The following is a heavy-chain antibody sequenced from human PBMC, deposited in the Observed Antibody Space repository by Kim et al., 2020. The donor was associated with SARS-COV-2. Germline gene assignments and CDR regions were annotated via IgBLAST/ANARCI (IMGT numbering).Heavy chain of an antibody. J-gene: IGHJ4*02. Sequence: YAQKLQGRVTMTTDTSTSTAYMELRSLRSDDTAVYYCARVEMATIGGDYWGQGTLVTVSS. V-gene: IGHV1-18*01. CDR3: ARVEMATIGGDY. D-gene: IGHD5-12*01.